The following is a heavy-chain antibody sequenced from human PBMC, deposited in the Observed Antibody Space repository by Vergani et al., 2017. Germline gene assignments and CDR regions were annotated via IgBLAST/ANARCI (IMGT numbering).Heavy chain of an antibody. CDR1: GGSISSSSYY. J-gene: IGHJ5*02. CDR2: IYYSGST. V-gene: IGHV4-39*01. CDR3: ARTYSSGRDPPWFDP. D-gene: IGHD6-19*01. Sequence: QLQLPESGPGLVKPSETLSLTCTVSGGSISSSSYYWGWIRQPPGKGLEWIGSIYYSGSTYYNPSLKSRVTISVDTSKNQFSLKLSSVTAADTAVYYCARTYSSGRDPPWFDPWGQGTLVTVSS.